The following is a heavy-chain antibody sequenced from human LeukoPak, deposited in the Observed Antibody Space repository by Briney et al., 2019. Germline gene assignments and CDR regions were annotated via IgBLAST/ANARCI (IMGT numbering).Heavy chain of an antibody. CDR3: ARSVHDMRYYYASGSYPSDY. J-gene: IGHJ4*02. D-gene: IGHD3-10*01. Sequence: SETLSLTCTVSGGSMSSSSYYWGWIRQPPGKGLEWIVSIYYSGSTYYNPSVKSRFTISVDTSKNQFSLKLSSVTVADTAVYYCARSVHDMRYYYASGSYPSDYWGQGTLVTVSS. CDR1: GGSMSSSSYY. CDR2: IYYSGST. V-gene: IGHV4-39*01.